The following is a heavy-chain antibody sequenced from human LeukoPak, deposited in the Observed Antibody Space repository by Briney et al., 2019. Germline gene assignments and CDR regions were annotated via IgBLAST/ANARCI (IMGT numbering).Heavy chain of an antibody. J-gene: IGHJ4*02. CDR3: ARGRTEDRIDY. V-gene: IGHV3-48*03. CDR1: GFTFSNHG. Sequence: GGSLRLSCAASGFTFSNHGMQWVRQAPGKGLEWVSFISSSGTTISYADSVKGRFTISRDDAKNSLYLQMNSLRGEDTALYYCARGRTEDRIDYWGQGTLVTVSS. CDR2: ISSSGTTI.